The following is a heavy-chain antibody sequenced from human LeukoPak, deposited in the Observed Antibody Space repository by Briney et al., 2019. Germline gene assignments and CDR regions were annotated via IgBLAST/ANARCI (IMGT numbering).Heavy chain of an antibody. CDR2: VSGSSSTI. D-gene: IGHD2-2*01. Sequence: AGGSLRLSCAASGFTFSSYWMHWVRQAPGKGLEWVSYVSGSSSTIYYADSVKGRFTISRDNAKNSLYLQMNSLRAEDTAVYYCARYTTSQRAFDIWGQGTMVTVSS. CDR3: ARYTTSQRAFDI. CDR1: GFTFSSYW. V-gene: IGHV3-48*01. J-gene: IGHJ3*02.